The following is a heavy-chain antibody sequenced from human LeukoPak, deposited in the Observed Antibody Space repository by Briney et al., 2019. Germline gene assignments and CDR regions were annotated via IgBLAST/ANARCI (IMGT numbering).Heavy chain of an antibody. CDR2: IYYIRNT. V-gene: IGHV4-61*08. Sequence: KTSETLSLTCTVSGASVGSAGYYWSWIRQPPGGGLEWIEYIYYIRNTNYNPSLKSRVTMSLDPSENQISLKLNSVTAADTAVYYCARTQSQSGSYRYYFGYWGQGTLVTVSS. J-gene: IGHJ4*02. CDR3: ARTQSQSGSYRYYFGY. D-gene: IGHD1-26*01. CDR1: GASVGSAGYY.